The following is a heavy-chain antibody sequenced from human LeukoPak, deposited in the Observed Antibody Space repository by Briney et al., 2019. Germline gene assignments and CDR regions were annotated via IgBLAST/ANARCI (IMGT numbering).Heavy chain of an antibody. D-gene: IGHD2-21*02. Sequence: GRSLRLSCAASGFTFSSYGMHWVRRAPGKGLEWVAVIWYDGSNKYYADSVKGRFTISRDNSKNTLYLQMNSLRAEDTAVYYCAKAYCGGDCYSLVGAFDIWGQGTMVTVSS. CDR1: GFTFSSYG. J-gene: IGHJ3*02. V-gene: IGHV3-33*06. CDR2: IWYDGSNK. CDR3: AKAYCGGDCYSLVGAFDI.